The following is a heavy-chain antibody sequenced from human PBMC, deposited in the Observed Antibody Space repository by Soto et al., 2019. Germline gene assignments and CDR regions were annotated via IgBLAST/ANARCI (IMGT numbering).Heavy chain of an antibody. D-gene: IGHD3-3*01. CDR1: GFSFSSYA. CDR2: ISGTDGKT. J-gene: IGHJ4*02. CDR3: AKWSYLDY. V-gene: IGHV3-23*01. Sequence: DVQLLESGGGLVQPGGSLRLSCAASGFSFSSYAMSWVRQAPGKGLEWVSTISGTDGKTYYADSVKGRFSISRDTSKTTLYLQMNSLRADDTAVYYCAKWSYLDYWGQGTRVTVSS.